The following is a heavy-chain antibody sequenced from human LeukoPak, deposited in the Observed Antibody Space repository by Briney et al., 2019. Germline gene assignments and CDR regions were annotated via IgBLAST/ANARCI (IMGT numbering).Heavy chain of an antibody. Sequence: GGSLRLSCAASGFTLSSYSMNWVRQAPGKGLEWVSSISSSSSYIYYADSVKGRFTISRDNAKNSLYLQMNSLRAEDTAVYYCARDDSSGYYPIFWGQGTLVTVSS. CDR3: ARDDSSGYYPIF. D-gene: IGHD3-22*01. V-gene: IGHV3-21*01. CDR1: GFTLSSYS. J-gene: IGHJ4*02. CDR2: ISSSSSYI.